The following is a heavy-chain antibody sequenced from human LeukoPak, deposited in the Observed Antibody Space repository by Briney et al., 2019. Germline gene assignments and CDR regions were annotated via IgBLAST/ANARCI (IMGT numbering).Heavy chain of an antibody. CDR2: IKQDGSEK. V-gene: IGHV3-7*03. Sequence: GGSLRLSCAASGFTFSSYWMSWVRQAPGKGLEWVANIKQDGSEKYYVDSVKGRFTISRDNAKNSLYLQMNSLRAEDTAVYYCARREGRSASPFFFDSWGQGTLVTVSS. CDR1: GFTFSSYW. J-gene: IGHJ4*02. CDR3: ARREGRSASPFFFDS. D-gene: IGHD6-6*01.